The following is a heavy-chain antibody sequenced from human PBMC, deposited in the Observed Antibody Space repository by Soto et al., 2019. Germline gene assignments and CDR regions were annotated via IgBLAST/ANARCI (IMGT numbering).Heavy chain of an antibody. Sequence: GGSLRLSCAASRFTFSSYGMHWVRQAPGKGLEWVAVISSDGNTKYYAESVKGRFTISRDNSKNTLYLEMNGLRADDAALYYCTGQVASGYWGQGTLVTVSS. CDR1: RFTFSSYG. D-gene: IGHD2-8*02. CDR3: TGQVASGY. V-gene: IGHV3-30*03. CDR2: ISSDGNTK. J-gene: IGHJ4*02.